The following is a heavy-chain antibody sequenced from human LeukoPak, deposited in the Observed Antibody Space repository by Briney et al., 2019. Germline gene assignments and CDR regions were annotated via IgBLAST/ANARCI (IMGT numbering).Heavy chain of an antibody. J-gene: IGHJ4*02. CDR2: IYSDGST. D-gene: IGHD1-26*01. CDR1: GFIVSGDF. Sequence: GGSLRLSCAASGFIVSGDFMSWVRQAPGKGLEWVSVIYSDGSTYYADSVKGRFTISRDSSKNTLDLQMTGLRAEDTAVYYCARERGRGRDSPWFDYWGQGTLVTVSS. CDR3: ARERGRGRDSPWFDY. V-gene: IGHV3-53*01.